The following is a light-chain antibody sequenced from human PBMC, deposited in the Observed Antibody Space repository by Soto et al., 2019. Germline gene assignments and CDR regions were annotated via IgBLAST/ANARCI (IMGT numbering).Light chain of an antibody. J-gene: IGKJ1*01. V-gene: IGKV3-15*01. Sequence: DIVMTQSPATLSVSPGERATLSCRASQSVSSNLAWYQQKPGKAPMLLIYGASTRATGIPARFSGSGSGTDFTFTISSLQSEDFAVYYCQHFNNWPRTFGQGTKVEIK. CDR1: QSVSSN. CDR3: QHFNNWPRT. CDR2: GAS.